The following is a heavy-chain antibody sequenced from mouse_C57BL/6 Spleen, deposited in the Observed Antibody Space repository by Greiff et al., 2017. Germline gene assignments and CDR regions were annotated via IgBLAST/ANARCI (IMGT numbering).Heavy chain of an antibody. CDR1: GYTFTSYW. D-gene: IGHD2-4*01. V-gene: IGHV1-50*01. CDR3: ARQGLRRDTFAY. Sequence: QVQLQQPGAELVKPGASVKLSCKASGYTFTSYWMQWVKQRPGQGLEWIGEIDPSDSYTNYNQKFKGKATLTVDTSSSTAYMQLSSLTSEDSAVYYCARQGLRRDTFAYWGQGTLVTVSA. CDR2: IDPSDSYT. J-gene: IGHJ3*01.